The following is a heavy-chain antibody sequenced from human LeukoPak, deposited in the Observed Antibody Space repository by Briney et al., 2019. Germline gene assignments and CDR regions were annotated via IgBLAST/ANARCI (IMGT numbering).Heavy chain of an antibody. CDR2: IYYSGST. J-gene: IGHJ5*02. CDR1: GGSISSSSYY. Sequence: SETLSLTCTVSGGSISSSSYYWGWIRQPPGKGLEWIGSIYYSGSTYYNPSLKSRFTICVETSKNEYSLKLRYGTAADTAVYYCARDLGAKFDPWGQGTLVTVSS. D-gene: IGHD1-26*01. V-gene: IGHV4-39*02. CDR3: ARDLGAKFDP.